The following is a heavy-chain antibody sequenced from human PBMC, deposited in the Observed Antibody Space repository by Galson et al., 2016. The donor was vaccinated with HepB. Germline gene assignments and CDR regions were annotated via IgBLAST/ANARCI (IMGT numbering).Heavy chain of an antibody. CDR1: GFTFSSYA. CDR2: ISGDGAP. Sequence: SLRLSCAASGFTFSSYAMSWVRQAPGKGLEWVSSISGDGAPYSVDSMKGRFTISGDNSKDTLYLQMISLRSEDTAVYYCTRDRRFSSSTWDWGQGTLVTVSS. J-gene: IGHJ4*02. D-gene: IGHD2-2*01. CDR3: TRDRRFSSSTWD. V-gene: IGHV3-23*01.